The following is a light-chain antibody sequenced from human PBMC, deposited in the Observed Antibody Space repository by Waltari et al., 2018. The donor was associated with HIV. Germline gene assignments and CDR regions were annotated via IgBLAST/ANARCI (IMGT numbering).Light chain of an antibody. Sequence: QTVVTQEPSFSVSPGGTVTLTCGLSSGSVSTTNYPNWYQQNPGQAPRTIIYTTNTRSSGVPDRFSGSILGNKAALTITGAQADDESDYYCVLYMGSVGWVFGGGTRLTVL. CDR3: VLYMGSVGWV. V-gene: IGLV8-61*01. CDR1: SGSVSTTNY. CDR2: TTN. J-gene: IGLJ3*02.